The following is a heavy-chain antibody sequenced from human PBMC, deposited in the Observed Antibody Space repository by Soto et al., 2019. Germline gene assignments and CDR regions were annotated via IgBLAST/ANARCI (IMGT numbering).Heavy chain of an antibody. CDR2: TYYRSKWYN. D-gene: IGHD4-4*01. CDR1: GDSVSSNSAA. Sequence: SQSLSLTCAISGDSVSSNSAASNSIRQSPSRGLEWLGRTYYRSKWYNDYAISVKSRITISPDTSKNQVSLHLNSVTPDDTAFYCSSCATSSSHYECLNDFDTWGQGTLVTVSS. J-gene: IGHJ5*02. V-gene: IGHV6-1*01. CDR3: SSCATSSSHYECLNDFDT.